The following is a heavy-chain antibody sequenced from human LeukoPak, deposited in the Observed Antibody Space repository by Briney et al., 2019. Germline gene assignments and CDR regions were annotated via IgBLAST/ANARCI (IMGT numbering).Heavy chain of an antibody. CDR2: ISSRGTTI. Sequence: GGSLRLSCTASGFTFGDYAMNWVRQAPGKGLEWVSYISSRGTTIYNADSVEGRFTISRDNAKNSLYLQMNSLRAEDTAVYYCARDSIVDGAFDIWGQGTMVTVSS. D-gene: IGHD2-15*01. CDR1: GFTFGDYA. CDR3: ARDSIVDGAFDI. J-gene: IGHJ3*02. V-gene: IGHV3-48*03.